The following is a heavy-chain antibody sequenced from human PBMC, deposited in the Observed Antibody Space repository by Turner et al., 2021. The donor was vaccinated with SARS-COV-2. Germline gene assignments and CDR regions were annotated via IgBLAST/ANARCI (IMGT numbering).Heavy chain of an antibody. Sequence: EVGLVVSGGGLVHPGGSLTLLCSPSGFPFSSYWMSWVRQAQGKGLGWVANINQGGSEKDYVESVKGRFTISIDNAKNTMNLKMNSLRDEDTAVYYCAKDRAKDYAFWSGYWGFDPWGQGTLVTVSS. D-gene: IGHD3-3*01. CDR2: INQGGSEK. V-gene: IGHV3-7*03. J-gene: IGHJ5*02. CDR1: GFPFSSYW. CDR3: AKDRAKDYAFWSGYWGFDP.